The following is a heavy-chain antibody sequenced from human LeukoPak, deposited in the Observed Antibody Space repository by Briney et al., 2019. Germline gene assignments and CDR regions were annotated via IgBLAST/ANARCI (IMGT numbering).Heavy chain of an antibody. V-gene: IGHV1-18*04. Sequence: ASVKVSCKASGYTFTGYYIHWVRQAPGQGLEWMGWISAYNGNTNYAQKLQGRVTMTTDTSTSTAYMELRSLRSDDTAVYYCARMGVAYCGGDCYSSGAFDIWGQGTMVTVSS. CDR3: ARMGVAYCGGDCYSSGAFDI. CDR2: ISAYNGNT. J-gene: IGHJ3*02. D-gene: IGHD2-21*02. CDR1: GYTFTGYY.